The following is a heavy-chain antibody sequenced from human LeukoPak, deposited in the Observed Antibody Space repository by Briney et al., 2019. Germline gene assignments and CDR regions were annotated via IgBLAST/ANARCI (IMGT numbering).Heavy chain of an antibody. Sequence: SETLSLTCAVSGYSISSGYYWGWIRQPPGKGLEWIGSIYHSGSTYYNPSLKSRVTISVDTSKNQFSLKLSSVTAADTAVYYCANLYYDILTGYPEGYFDLWGRGTLVTVSS. CDR2: IYHSGST. CDR3: ANLYYDILTGYPEGYFDL. CDR1: GYSISSGYY. J-gene: IGHJ2*01. D-gene: IGHD3-9*01. V-gene: IGHV4-38-2*01.